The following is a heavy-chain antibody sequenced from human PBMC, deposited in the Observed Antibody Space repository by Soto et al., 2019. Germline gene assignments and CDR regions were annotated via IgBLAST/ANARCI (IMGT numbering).Heavy chain of an antibody. D-gene: IGHD3-10*01. CDR3: ARSITMVRGVQTYYYYYMDV. Sequence: QVQLQESGPGLVKPSETLSLTCTVSGGSISSYYWSWIRQPPGKGLEWIGYIYYSGSTNYNPSLKSRVTISVDTSKNQFSLKLSSVTAADTAVYYCARSITMVRGVQTYYYYYMDVWGKGTTVTVSS. V-gene: IGHV4-59*01. CDR1: GGSISSYY. CDR2: IYYSGST. J-gene: IGHJ6*03.